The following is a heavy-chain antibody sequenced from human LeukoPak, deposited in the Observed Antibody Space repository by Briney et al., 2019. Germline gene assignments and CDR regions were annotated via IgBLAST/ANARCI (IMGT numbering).Heavy chain of an antibody. CDR2: IYTRGTT. Sequence: PSETLSLTCTVSGGSIRSGSYYWSWIRQPAGKGLEWIGHIYTRGTTNYNPSVKSRVTVSLDTSKNQISLKLSSVTAADTAIYYCAGVYTVMGATTVDHYHYYMDVWGKGTTVTVSS. CDR3: AGVYTVMGATTVDHYHYYMDV. J-gene: IGHJ6*03. V-gene: IGHV4-61*09. D-gene: IGHD5-18*01. CDR1: GGSIRSGSYY.